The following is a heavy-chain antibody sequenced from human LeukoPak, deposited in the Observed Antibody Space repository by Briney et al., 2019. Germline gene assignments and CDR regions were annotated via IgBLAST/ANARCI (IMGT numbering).Heavy chain of an antibody. D-gene: IGHD3-10*01. CDR3: ATSTMVRGVEAFDY. CDR2: ISAYNGNT. V-gene: IGHV1-18*01. CDR1: GYTFTSYG. Sequence: ASVKVSCKASGYTFTSYGISWVRQAPGQGLEWMGWISAYNGNTNYAQKLQGRVTMTTDTSTSTAYMELRSLRSDDTAVYYCATSTMVRGVEAFDYWGQGTLGTVSS. J-gene: IGHJ4*02.